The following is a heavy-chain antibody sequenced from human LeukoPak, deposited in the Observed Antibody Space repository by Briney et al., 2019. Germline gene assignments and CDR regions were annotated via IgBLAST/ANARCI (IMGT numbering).Heavy chain of an antibody. J-gene: IGHJ4*02. CDR2: ISPNSGGT. D-gene: IGHD2-2*01. CDR3: ARGDVVVPAATEYYFDY. V-gene: IGHV1-2*02. CDR1: GYTFTGYY. Sequence: GASVKVSCKASGYTFTGYYMHWVRQAPGQGLEWMGWISPNSGGTNYAQKFQGRVTMTRDRSINTAYMELSRLGSDDTAVYFCARGDVVVPAATEYYFDYWGQGTLVTVSS.